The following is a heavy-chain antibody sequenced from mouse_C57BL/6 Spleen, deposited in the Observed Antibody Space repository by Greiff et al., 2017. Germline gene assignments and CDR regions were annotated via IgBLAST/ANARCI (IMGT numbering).Heavy chain of an antibody. J-gene: IGHJ2*01. D-gene: IGHD1-1*01. Sequence: QVQLKESGAELVKPGASVKISCKASGYAFSSYWMNWVKQRPGKGLEWIGQIYPGDGDTNYNGKFKGKATLTADKSSSTAYMQLSSLTSEDSAVYFCARFTTVASFDYWGQGTTLTVSS. CDR2: IYPGDGDT. CDR1: GYAFSSYW. V-gene: IGHV1-80*01. CDR3: ARFTTVASFDY.